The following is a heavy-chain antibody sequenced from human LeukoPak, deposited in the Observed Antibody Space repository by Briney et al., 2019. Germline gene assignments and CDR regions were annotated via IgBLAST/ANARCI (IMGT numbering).Heavy chain of an antibody. V-gene: IGHV1-2*02. CDR1: GYTFTGYY. CDR3: ARDHGSGSHYYFDY. J-gene: IGHJ4*02. CDR2: INPNSGGT. Sequence: ASVKVSCKASGYTFTGYYMHWVRQAPGQGLEWMGWINPNSGGTNYAQKFQGRVTMTRDTSISTAYMELSRLRSDDTAVYYCARDHGSGSHYYFDYWGQGTLVTVSS. D-gene: IGHD3-10*01.